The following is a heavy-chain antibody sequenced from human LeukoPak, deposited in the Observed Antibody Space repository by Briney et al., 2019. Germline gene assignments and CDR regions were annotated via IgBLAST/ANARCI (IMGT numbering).Heavy chain of an antibody. D-gene: IGHD3-22*01. J-gene: IGHJ5*02. CDR1: GDSISTSNYH. Sequence: SETLSPTCTVSGDSISTSNYHWEWIRQPPGQGLEWIGSIFFTGSIYYNPSLQSRVTLSLDSSKNQFSVSLTSVTAADTAVYYCARAFYYDSSGSLDPWGQGILVTVSS. V-gene: IGHV4-39*07. CDR3: ARAFYYDSSGSLDP. CDR2: IFFTGSI.